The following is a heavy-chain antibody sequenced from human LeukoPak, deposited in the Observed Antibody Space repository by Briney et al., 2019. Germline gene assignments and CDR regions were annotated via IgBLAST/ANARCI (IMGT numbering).Heavy chain of an antibody. CDR1: GLTFSSHW. J-gene: IGHJ3*01. V-gene: IGHV3-74*01. CDR2: ITNDGSST. D-gene: IGHD3-3*01. CDR3: ARDGSFWSGFHAFDL. Sequence: GGSLRLSCAASGLTFSSHWMHWVRQAPGKGLVWVSRITNDGSSTTYADSVKGRFTISRDNAKKSLYLEMSSLRAEDTAVYYCARDGSFWSGFHAFDLWGQGTVVTVSS.